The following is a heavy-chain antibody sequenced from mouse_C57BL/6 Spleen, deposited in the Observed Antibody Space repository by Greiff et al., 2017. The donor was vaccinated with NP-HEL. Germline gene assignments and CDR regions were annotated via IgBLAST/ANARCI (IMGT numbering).Heavy chain of an antibody. CDR1: GYTFTVYY. D-gene: IGHD2-1*01. CDR2: IFPGSGST. Sequence: QVQLQQSGPELVKPGASVKISCKASGYTFTVYYINWVKQRPGQGLEWIGWIFPGSGSTYYNEKFKGKATLTVDKSSSTAYMLLSSLTSEDSAVYFCARSIYYGNQGYFDYWGQGTTLTVSS. V-gene: IGHV1-75*01. CDR3: ARSIYYGNQGYFDY. J-gene: IGHJ2*01.